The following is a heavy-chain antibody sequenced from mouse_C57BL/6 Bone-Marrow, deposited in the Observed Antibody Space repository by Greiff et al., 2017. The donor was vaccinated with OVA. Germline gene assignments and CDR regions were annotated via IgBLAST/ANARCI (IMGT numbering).Heavy chain of an antibody. D-gene: IGHD3-1*01. J-gene: IGHJ3*01. CDR3: TPSSFAY. Sequence: EVQLVESGGGLVQPGGSMKLSCVASGFTFSNYWMNWVRQSPEKGLEWVAQIRLKSDNYATHYAEYGKGRFTISRDDSKSSVYLQMNNLRAEDTGIYYCTPSSFAYWGQGTLVTVSA. CDR1: GFTFSNYW. V-gene: IGHV6-3*01. CDR2: IRLKSDNYAT.